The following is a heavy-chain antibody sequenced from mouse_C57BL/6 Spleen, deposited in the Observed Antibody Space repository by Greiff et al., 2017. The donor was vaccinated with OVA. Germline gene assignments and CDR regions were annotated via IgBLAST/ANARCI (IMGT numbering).Heavy chain of an antibody. Sequence: EVQLQQSGPELVKPGASVKISCKASGYTFTDYYMNWVKQSHGKSLEWIGDINPNNGGTRYNQKFKGKDKLTVDKYSSTAYMELRSLTSENSAVYYCARVPYDYDWYFDVWGTGTTVTVSA. CDR1: GYTFTDYY. D-gene: IGHD2-4*01. CDR2: INPNNGGT. V-gene: IGHV1-26*01. J-gene: IGHJ1*03. CDR3: ARVPYDYDWYFDV.